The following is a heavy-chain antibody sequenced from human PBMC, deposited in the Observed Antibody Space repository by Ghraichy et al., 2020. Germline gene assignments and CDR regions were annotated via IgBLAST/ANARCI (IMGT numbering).Heavy chain of an antibody. Sequence: SETLSLTCTVSGGSISSGSYYWSWIRQPAGKGLEWSGRIYTSGSTNYNPSLKSRVTISVDTSKNQFSLKLSSVTAADTSVYYCARGEVMGATGDYWGQGTLVTVSS. J-gene: IGHJ4*02. CDR3: ARGEVMGATGDY. CDR1: GGSISSGSYY. D-gene: IGHD1-26*01. V-gene: IGHV4-61*02. CDR2: IYTSGST.